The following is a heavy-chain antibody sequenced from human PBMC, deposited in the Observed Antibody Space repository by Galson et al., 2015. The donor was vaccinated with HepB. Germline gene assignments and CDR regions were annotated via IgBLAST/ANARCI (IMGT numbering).Heavy chain of an antibody. Sequence: SVKVSCKASGYTFTGYYMHWVRQAPGQGLEWMGRINPNSGGTNYAQKFQGRVTMTRDTSISTAYMELSRLRSDDTVVYYCARGNRITMVRGDLYNWFDPWGQGTLVTVSS. CDR2: INPNSGGT. V-gene: IGHV1-2*05. CDR3: ARGNRITMVRGDLYNWFDP. CDR1: GYTFTGYY. J-gene: IGHJ5*02. D-gene: IGHD3-10*01.